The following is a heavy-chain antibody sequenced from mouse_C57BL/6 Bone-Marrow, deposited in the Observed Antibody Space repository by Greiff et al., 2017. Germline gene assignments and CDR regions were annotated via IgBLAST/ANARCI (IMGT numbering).Heavy chain of an antibody. Sequence: VMLVESGPGLVQPSQCLSITCTVSGFSLTSYGVHWVRQSPGKGLEWLGVIWGGGSTDYNAAFMSRMGITKDNSKSQVFFKMNSLQADDTAIYYWARRRRGYFGVWGTGTTVTGSS. D-gene: IGHD1-2*01. V-gene: IGHV2-5*01. CDR3: ARRRRGYFGV. J-gene: IGHJ1*03. CDR1: GFSLTSYG. CDR2: IWGGGST.